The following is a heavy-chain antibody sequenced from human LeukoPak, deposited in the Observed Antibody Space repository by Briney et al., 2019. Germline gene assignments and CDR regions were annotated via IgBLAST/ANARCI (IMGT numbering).Heavy chain of an antibody. Sequence: GGSLRLSCAASGFTFSSYAMSWVRQAPGKGLEWVSLINDSGGNTYYADSVKGLFTISRDNSKNTLFLQMSSLRAEDTAVYYCAKTSAGIRGGYFDYWGQGTLVTVSS. D-gene: IGHD3-10*01. V-gene: IGHV3-23*01. J-gene: IGHJ4*02. CDR1: GFTFSSYA. CDR2: INDSGGNT. CDR3: AKTSAGIRGGYFDY.